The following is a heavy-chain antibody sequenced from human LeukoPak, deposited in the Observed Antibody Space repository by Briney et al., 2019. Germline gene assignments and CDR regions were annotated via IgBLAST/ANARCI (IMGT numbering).Heavy chain of an antibody. V-gene: IGHV1-18*01. CDR2: ISAYNGNT. CDR3: ARVNDYDILTGPYYFDY. Sequence: ASVKVSCKASGYTFTSYGISWVRQAPGQGLEWMGWISAYNGNTNCAQKLQGRVTMTTDTSTSTAYMELRSLRSDDTAVYYCARVNDYDILTGPYYFDYWGQGTLVTVSS. J-gene: IGHJ4*02. CDR1: GYTFTSYG. D-gene: IGHD3-9*01.